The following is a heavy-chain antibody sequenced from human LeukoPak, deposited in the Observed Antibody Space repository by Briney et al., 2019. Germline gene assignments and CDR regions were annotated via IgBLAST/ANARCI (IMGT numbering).Heavy chain of an antibody. CDR1: GFTFSNYG. V-gene: IGHV3-30*18. J-gene: IGHJ4*02. CDR3: AKDRNGVYFDY. CDR2: ISYDGSNK. Sequence: GGSLRLSCAVSGFTFSNYGMHWVRQAPGKGLEWVAVISYDGSNKYYADSVRGRFTISRDSSKNTLYLQMNSLRAEDTAVYYCAKDRNGVYFDYWGQGTLVTVST. D-gene: IGHD1-1*01.